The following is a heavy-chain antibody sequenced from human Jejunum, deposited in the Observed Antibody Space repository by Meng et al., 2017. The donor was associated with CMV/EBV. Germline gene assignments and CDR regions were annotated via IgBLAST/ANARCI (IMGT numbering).Heavy chain of an antibody. V-gene: IGHV4-30-4*08. J-gene: IGHJ4*02. CDR2: IHDTGST. Sequence: QGQRQESGPGLVKPSQTLLLTCSVAGCSIGSGDYYWSWIRQPPGKGLEWIGYIHDTGSTYYNPSLKSRVDISLGTSRNHFSLTLSSVTAEDTAVYFCARGSIFVSFDSWGQGTLVTVSS. CDR3: ARGSIFVSFDS. CDR1: GCSIGSGDYY. D-gene: IGHD3-3*01.